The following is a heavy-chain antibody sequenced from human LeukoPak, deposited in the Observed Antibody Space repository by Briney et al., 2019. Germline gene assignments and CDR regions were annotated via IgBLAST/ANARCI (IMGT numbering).Heavy chain of an antibody. CDR3: ATDNYYDSSGQWD. Sequence: ASVKVSCKASGYTFTSYAMHWVRQAPGQRLEWMGWINAGNGNTKYSQKFQGRVTMTEDTSTDTAYMELSSLRSEDTAVYYCATDNYYDSSGQWDWGQGTLVTVSS. D-gene: IGHD3-22*01. J-gene: IGHJ4*02. CDR2: INAGNGNT. CDR1: GYTFTSYA. V-gene: IGHV1-3*01.